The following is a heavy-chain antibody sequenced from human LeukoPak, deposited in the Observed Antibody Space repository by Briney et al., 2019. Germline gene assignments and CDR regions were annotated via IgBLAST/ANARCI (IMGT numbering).Heavy chain of an antibody. CDR3: ARDLYCSSTSCYLSVYYYYGMDV. J-gene: IGHJ6*02. Sequence: PGGSLRLSCAASGFTFSSYAMHWVRQAPGKGLEWVAVISYDGSNKYYADSVKGRFTISRDNSKNTLYLQMNSLRAEDTAVYYCARDLYCSSTSCYLSVYYYYGMDVWGQGTTVTVSS. D-gene: IGHD2-2*01. V-gene: IGHV3-30-3*01. CDR1: GFTFSSYA. CDR2: ISYDGSNK.